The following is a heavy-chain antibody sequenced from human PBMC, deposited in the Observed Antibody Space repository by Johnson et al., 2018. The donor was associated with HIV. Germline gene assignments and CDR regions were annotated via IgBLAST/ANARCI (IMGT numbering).Heavy chain of an antibody. D-gene: IGHD3-16*01. V-gene: IGHV3-48*04. CDR2: ISSSTNTI. J-gene: IGHJ3*02. CDR1: GFTFSSYA. Sequence: VQLVESGGGVVQPGGSLRLSCAASGFTFSSYAMHWIRQAPGKGLEWVSYISSSTNTIYYADSVKGRLTISRDNAKNSLSLQMNRLKAEDTAVYFCVRDAFDYRDASGRFGGAGFDIWGQGTVVTVSS. CDR3: VRDAFDYRDASGRFGGAGFDI.